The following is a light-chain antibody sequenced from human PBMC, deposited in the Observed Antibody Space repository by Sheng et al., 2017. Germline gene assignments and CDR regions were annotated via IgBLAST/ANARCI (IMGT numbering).Light chain of an antibody. J-gene: IGKJ1*01. CDR2: GAS. CDR1: QSVGSN. V-gene: IGKV3-20*01. CDR3: QQYGSSPPWT. Sequence: EIVVTQSPATLSVSPGERAALSCRASQSVGSNLAWYQQKPGQAPRLLIHGASTRATDIPDRFSGSGSGTDFTLTISRLEPEDFAVYYCQQYGSSPPWTFGQGTKLEIK.